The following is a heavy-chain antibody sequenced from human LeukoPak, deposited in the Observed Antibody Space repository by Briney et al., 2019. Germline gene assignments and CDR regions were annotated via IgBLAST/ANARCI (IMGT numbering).Heavy chain of an antibody. CDR1: SGSISSYY. J-gene: IGHJ4*02. CDR2: IYYSGST. D-gene: IGHD5-18*01. Sequence: SETLSLTCTVSSGSISSYYRSWIRQPPGKGLEWIGYIYYSGSTNYNPSLKSRVTISVDTSKNQFSLKLSSVTAADTAVYYCARTVRSYGPFYFGYWGQGTLVTVSS. CDR3: ARTVRSYGPFYFGY. V-gene: IGHV4-59*01.